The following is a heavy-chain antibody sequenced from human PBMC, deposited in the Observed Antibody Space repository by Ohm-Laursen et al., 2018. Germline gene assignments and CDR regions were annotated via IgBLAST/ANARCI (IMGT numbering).Heavy chain of an antibody. V-gene: IGHV3-21*01. CDR1: GFSVSSYD. Sequence: SLRLSCAASGFSVSSYDMNWVRQAPGKGLEWISYISETSSHIYDADSVRGRFTVARDIAKNSLYLQMNSLRAEDTAVYYCAREQEDYYGSSGPNWFDPWGQGTLVTVSS. CDR2: ISETSSHI. D-gene: IGHD3-22*01. CDR3: AREQEDYYGSSGPNWFDP. J-gene: IGHJ5*02.